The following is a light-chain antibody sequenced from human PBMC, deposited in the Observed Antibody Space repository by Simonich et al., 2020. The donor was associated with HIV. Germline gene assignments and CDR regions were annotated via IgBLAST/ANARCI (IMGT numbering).Light chain of an antibody. V-gene: IGKV3-15*01. J-gene: IGKJ1*01. CDR3: HQYNNWPPWT. CDR1: QSVCST. CDR2: GAS. Sequence: EVVMTQSPATLSVSPGERATLPCRASQSVCSTLAWYQQKPGQAPRLLIFGASTRATGIPARFSGSGSGTEFTLTIFSLQPDDFAVYYCHQYNNWPPWTFGQGTKVEIK.